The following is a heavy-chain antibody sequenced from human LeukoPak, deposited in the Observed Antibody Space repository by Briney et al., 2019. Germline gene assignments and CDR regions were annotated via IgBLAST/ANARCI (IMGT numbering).Heavy chain of an antibody. V-gene: IGHV3-30*18. Sequence: GGSLRLSCAASGFTFSSYGMHWVRQAPGKGLEWVAVIPYDGSNKYYADSVKGRFTISRDNSKNTLYLQMNSLRAEDTAVYYCAKGEYSSGWYEIDYWGQGTLVTVSS. CDR2: IPYDGSNK. D-gene: IGHD6-19*01. J-gene: IGHJ4*02. CDR3: AKGEYSSGWYEIDY. CDR1: GFTFSSYG.